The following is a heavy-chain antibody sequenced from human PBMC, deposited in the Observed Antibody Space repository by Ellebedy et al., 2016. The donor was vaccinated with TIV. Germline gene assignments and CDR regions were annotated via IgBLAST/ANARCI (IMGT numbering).Heavy chain of an antibody. V-gene: IGHV3-30-3*01. D-gene: IGHD4-17*01. CDR2: ISHDGSRK. CDR3: ARDLYSGEYDVFDY. CDR1: GFTFSSYA. Sequence: PGGSLRLSCAASGFTFSSYAMQWVRQAPGKGLEWVAVISHDGSRKEYADSVKGRFTISRDNSKNTLYLQMDSLRAEDTAVYYFARDLYSGEYDVFDYWGQGTLVTVSS. J-gene: IGHJ4*02.